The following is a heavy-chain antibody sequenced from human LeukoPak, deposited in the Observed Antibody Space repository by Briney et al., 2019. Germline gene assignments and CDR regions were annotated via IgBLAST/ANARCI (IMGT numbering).Heavy chain of an antibody. J-gene: IGHJ4*02. V-gene: IGHV3-33*01. D-gene: IGHD2-15*01. Sequence: PGGSLRLSCAASGFTFRSYGFHWVRQAPGKGLERVAVIWYDGSNKYYADSVKGRFTFSRDNSKNTVYLEMNSLRAEDTAVYYCTRAGQGSVLDYWGQGTLVTVSS. CDR2: IWYDGSNK. CDR1: GFTFRSYG. CDR3: TRAGQGSVLDY.